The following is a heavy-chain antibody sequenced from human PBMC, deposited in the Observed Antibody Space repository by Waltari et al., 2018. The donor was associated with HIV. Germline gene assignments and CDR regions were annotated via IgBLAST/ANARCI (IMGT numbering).Heavy chain of an antibody. Sequence: VQLHASGPGMVKPSETPSLTCAVSGHSISSVYYWGWIRQPPGKGLEWLGSVSRSGSTYYSPPLKSRVTISLDTSKNQFSLKLNSVAAADTAVYYCGSGSRRGHSHGIDYWGQGTLVTVSS. V-gene: IGHV4-38-2*01. CDR3: GSGSRRGHSHGIDY. CDR1: GHSISSVYY. D-gene: IGHD5-18*01. J-gene: IGHJ4*02. CDR2: VSRSGST.